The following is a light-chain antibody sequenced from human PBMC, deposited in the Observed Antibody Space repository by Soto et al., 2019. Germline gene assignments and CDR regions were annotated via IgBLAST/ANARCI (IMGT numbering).Light chain of an antibody. CDR1: QSVSRF. Sequence: EIVMTQSPATLSVSPGERVTLSCRASQSVSRFLAWYQQRPGQAPRLLIYDTSTRATGVPARFSGSGSGTVFSLTISSLQSEDFAVYYCQHYDNWPPCTFGQGTKLEVK. J-gene: IGKJ2*02. V-gene: IGKV3-15*01. CDR2: DTS. CDR3: QHYDNWPPCT.